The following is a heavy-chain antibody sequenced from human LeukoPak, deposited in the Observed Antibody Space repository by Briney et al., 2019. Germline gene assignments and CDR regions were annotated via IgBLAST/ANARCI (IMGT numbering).Heavy chain of an antibody. V-gene: IGHV4-59*01. CDR1: GGSISSYY. D-gene: IGHD6-19*01. Sequence: SETLSLTCTVSGGSISSYYWSWIRQPPGKGLEWIGYIYYSGSTNYNPSLKSRVTISVDTSKNQFSLKLSSVTAADTAVYYCAREGGYSSGWCLNPWGQGTLVTVSS. CDR3: AREGGYSSGWCLNP. J-gene: IGHJ5*02. CDR2: IYYSGST.